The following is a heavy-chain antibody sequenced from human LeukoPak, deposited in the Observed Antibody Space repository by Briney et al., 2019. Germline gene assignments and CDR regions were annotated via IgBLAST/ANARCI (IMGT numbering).Heavy chain of an antibody. J-gene: IGHJ3*02. CDR3: TRDPRGSYGPDAFDI. CDR2: IRSKAYGGTT. CDR1: GFTFGDYA. D-gene: IGHD1-26*01. Sequence: PGGSLRLSCTASGFTFGDYAMSWVRQAPGKGLEWVGFIRSKAYGGTTEYAASVKGRFTISRDDSKSIAYLQMNSLKTEDRAVYYCTRDPRGSYGPDAFDIWRQGTMVTVSS. V-gene: IGHV3-49*04.